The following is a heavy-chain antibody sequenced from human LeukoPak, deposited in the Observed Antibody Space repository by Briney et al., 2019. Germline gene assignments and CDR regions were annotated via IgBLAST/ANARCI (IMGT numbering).Heavy chain of an antibody. D-gene: IGHD2-15*01. V-gene: IGHV3-66*01. Sequence: GGSLRLSCAASGFILSSNYTSGVRQAPGRGLECFSVIYTGGSARYAAPVKGRFTISRDNSKNTLYLQMNSLRAEDTAVYYCARALGSAIDYWGQGTLVTVSS. CDR3: ARALGSAIDY. J-gene: IGHJ4*02. CDR1: GFILSSNY. CDR2: IYTGGSA.